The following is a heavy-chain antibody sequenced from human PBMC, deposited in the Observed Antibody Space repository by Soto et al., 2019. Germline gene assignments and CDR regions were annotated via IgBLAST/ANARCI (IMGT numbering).Heavy chain of an antibody. V-gene: IGHV3-23*01. CDR3: AKDADGYSYGYGGGASWFDP. Sequence: GGSLRLSCAASGLTFSSYAMSWVRQAPGKGLEWVSAISGSGGSTYHADSVKGRFTISRDNSNNTQYLQMNSLRAEDKAVYYCAKDADGYSYGYGGGASWFDPWGQGTLVTVSS. CDR2: ISGSGGST. CDR1: GLTFSSYA. D-gene: IGHD5-18*01. J-gene: IGHJ5*02.